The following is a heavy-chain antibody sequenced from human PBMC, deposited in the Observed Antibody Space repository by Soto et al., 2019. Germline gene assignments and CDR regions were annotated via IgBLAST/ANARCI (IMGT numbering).Heavy chain of an antibody. CDR3: AKDTYYHDSSGYYVFDY. V-gene: IGHV3-30*18. CDR2: ISYDGSNK. Sequence: QVQLVESGGGVVQPGRSLTLSCAASDFTFSSYGIHWVRQAPGKGLEWVAVISYDGSNKQYGDSVKGRFTMSRDNYKNTGQLQMNSLRVEDTAVYYCAKDTYYHDSSGYYVFDYWGQGTLVTVSS. D-gene: IGHD3-22*01. J-gene: IGHJ4*02. CDR1: DFTFSSYG.